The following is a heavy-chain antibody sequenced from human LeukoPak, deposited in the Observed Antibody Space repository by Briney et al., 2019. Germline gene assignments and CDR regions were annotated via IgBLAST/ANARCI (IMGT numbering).Heavy chain of an antibody. CDR2: IIPIFGTA. CDR3: AETYYYDSSGSYYFDY. CDR1: GGIFSSYA. Sequence: SVKVSCKASGGIFSSYAISWVRQAPGQGLEWMGGIIPIFGTANYAQKFQGRVTITADESTSTAYMELSSLRSEDTAVYYCAETYYYDSSGSYYFDYWGQGTLVTVSS. D-gene: IGHD3-22*01. J-gene: IGHJ4*02. V-gene: IGHV1-69*13.